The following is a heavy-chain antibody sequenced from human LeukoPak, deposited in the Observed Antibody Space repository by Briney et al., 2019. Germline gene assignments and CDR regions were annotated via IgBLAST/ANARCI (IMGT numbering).Heavy chain of an antibody. V-gene: IGHV3-74*01. Sequence: GGSLRLSCAASGFTFSSYWMHWVRQAPGKGLVWVSRINSDGSSTNYADSVKGRFTISRDNAKNTLHLQMNSLRAEDTAVYYCVGSSGWWGFDYWGQGTLVTVSS. CDR1: GFTFSSYW. CDR2: INSDGSST. CDR3: VGSSGWWGFDY. D-gene: IGHD6-19*01. J-gene: IGHJ4*02.